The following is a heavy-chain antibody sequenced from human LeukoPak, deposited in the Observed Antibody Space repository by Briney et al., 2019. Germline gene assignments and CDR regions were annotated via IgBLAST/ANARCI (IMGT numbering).Heavy chain of an antibody. CDR3: ARGSFGYYGSGSTNWFDP. V-gene: IGHV1-8*01. D-gene: IGHD3-10*01. CDR1: GYTFTSYD. CDR2: MNPNSGNT. Sequence: ASVKVSCKASGYTFTSYDINWVRQATGQGLEWMGWMNPNSGNTGYAQKFQGRVTMTRNTSISTAYMELSSLRSEDTVVYYCARGSFGYYGSGSTNWFDPWGQGTLVTVSS. J-gene: IGHJ5*02.